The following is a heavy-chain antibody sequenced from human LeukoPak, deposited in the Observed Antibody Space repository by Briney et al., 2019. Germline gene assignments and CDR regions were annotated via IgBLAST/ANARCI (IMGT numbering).Heavy chain of an antibody. D-gene: IGHD3-10*01. CDR2: INQDGSEK. Sequence: GGSLRLSCAASGFTSGNHWMSWVRQAPGKGLEWVANINQDGSEKYYVDSVKGRFTISRDNAKNSLYLQMNSLRAEDTAVYYCGRAYGAGSCDYWGQGTLVTVSS. V-gene: IGHV3-7*01. CDR1: GFTSGNHW. CDR3: GRAYGAGSCDY. J-gene: IGHJ4*02.